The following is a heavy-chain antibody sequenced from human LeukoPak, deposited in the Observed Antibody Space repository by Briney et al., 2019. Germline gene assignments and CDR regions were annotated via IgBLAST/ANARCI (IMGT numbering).Heavy chain of an antibody. CDR3: ARDGVVGENWFDP. Sequence: ASVKVSCKASGGTFSSYAISWVRQAPGQGLEWMGWISAYNGNTNYAQKLQGRVTMTTDTSTSTAYMELRSLRSDDTAVYYCARDGVVGENWFDPWGQGTLVTVSS. V-gene: IGHV1-18*01. CDR2: ISAYNGNT. J-gene: IGHJ5*02. D-gene: IGHD1-26*01. CDR1: GGTFSSYA.